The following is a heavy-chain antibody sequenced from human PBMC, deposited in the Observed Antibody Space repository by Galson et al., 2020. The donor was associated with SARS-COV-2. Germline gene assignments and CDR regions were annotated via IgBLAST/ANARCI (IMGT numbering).Heavy chain of an antibody. CDR2: IYPGDSDT. CDR3: ARTSGRGWELLLTPFDY. D-gene: IGHD1-26*01. Sequence: WMGIIYPGDSDTRYSPSFQGQVTISADKSISTAYLQWSSLKASDTAMYYCARTSGRGWELLLTPFDYWGQGTLVTVSS. V-gene: IGHV5-51*01. J-gene: IGHJ4*02.